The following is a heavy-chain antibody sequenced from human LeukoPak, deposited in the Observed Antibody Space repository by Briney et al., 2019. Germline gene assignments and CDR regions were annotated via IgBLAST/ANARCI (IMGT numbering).Heavy chain of an antibody. CDR3: ARSGDYYGSGSYLWYMDV. CDR1: GGSISSSSYY. V-gene: IGHV4-39*07. J-gene: IGHJ6*03. CDR2: IYYSGST. Sequence: SETLSLTCTVSGGSISSSSYYWGWIRQPPGKGLEWIGSIYYSGSTYYNPSLKSRVTISVDTSKNQFSLKLSSVTAADTAVYYCARSGDYYGSGSYLWYMDVWGKGTTVTISS. D-gene: IGHD3-10*01.